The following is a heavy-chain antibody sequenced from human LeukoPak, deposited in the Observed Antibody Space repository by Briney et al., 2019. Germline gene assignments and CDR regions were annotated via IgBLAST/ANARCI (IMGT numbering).Heavy chain of an antibody. CDR3: ARGFDSKSTYFDF. D-gene: IGHD5-12*01. CDR2: IYYSGST. Sequence: SETLSLTCTVSGGSINSHYWSWSRQPPGKGLEWMGSIYYSGSTYYNPSLKSRVTVSVDTSKNQFSLKLTSVTAADTAVYYCARGFDSKSTYFDFWGPGTLVTVSS. V-gene: IGHV4-59*05. J-gene: IGHJ4*02. CDR1: GGSINSHY.